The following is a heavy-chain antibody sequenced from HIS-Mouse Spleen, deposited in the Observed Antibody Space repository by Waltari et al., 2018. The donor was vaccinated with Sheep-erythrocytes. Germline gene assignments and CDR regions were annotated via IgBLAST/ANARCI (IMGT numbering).Heavy chain of an antibody. V-gene: IGHV1-69*04. J-gene: IGHJ4*02. Sequence: QVQLVQSGAEVKKPGSSVKVSCKASGGTFSSYAISWVRQAPGQGLEWMGRIIPILGLANYAQKFQCRVTMTADKSTSTAYMELSSLRSEDTAVYYCAQTGATTPHVDYWGQGTLVTVSS. D-gene: IGHD1-26*01. CDR1: GGTFSSYA. CDR3: AQTGATTPHVDY. CDR2: IIPILGLA.